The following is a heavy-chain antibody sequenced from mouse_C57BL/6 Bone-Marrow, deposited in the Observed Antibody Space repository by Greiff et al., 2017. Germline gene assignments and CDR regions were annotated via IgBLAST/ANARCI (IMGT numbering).Heavy chain of an antibody. Sequence: VQLQQSGAELARPGASVKMSCKASGYTFTSYTMHWVKQRPGQGLEWIGYINPSSGYTKYNQKFKDKATLTADKSSSTAYMQLSSLTSEDSAVYYCARAELGRAWFAYWGQGTLVTVSA. V-gene: IGHV1-4*01. J-gene: IGHJ3*01. CDR2: INPSSGYT. D-gene: IGHD4-1*01. CDR1: GYTFTSYT. CDR3: ARAELGRAWFAY.